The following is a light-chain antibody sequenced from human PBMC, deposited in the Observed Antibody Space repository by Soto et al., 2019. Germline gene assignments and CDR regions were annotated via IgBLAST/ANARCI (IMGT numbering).Light chain of an antibody. CDR1: QSVSSN. Sequence: EIVMTHSPATLSVSPGERATLSCRASQSVSSNLAWYQQKPGQAPRLLIYGASTRATGIPARFSGSGSGTEFTLTISSLQSEDFAVYYCQQCNNWPKTFGQGTKVDIK. J-gene: IGKJ1*01. V-gene: IGKV3-15*01. CDR3: QQCNNWPKT. CDR2: GAS.